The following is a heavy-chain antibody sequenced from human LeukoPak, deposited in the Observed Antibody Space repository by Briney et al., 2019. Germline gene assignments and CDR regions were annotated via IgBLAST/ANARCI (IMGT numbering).Heavy chain of an antibody. CDR1: GYSFTSYW. Sequence: GESLKISCKGSGYSFTSYWIGWVRQMPGKGLEWMGIIDPGDSETRYSPSFQGQVTISADKSISTAYLQWSSLKASDTAMYYCARQGGQRSSWFDPWGQGTLVTVTS. J-gene: IGHJ5*02. CDR3: ARQGGQRSSWFDP. D-gene: IGHD1-26*01. V-gene: IGHV5-51*01. CDR2: IDPGDSET.